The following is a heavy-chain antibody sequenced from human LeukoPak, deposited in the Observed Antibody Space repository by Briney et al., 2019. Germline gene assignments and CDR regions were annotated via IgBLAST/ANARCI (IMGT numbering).Heavy chain of an antibody. Sequence: PGGSLRLSCAASGFTFSSYAMSWVRQAPGKGLEWVSAISGSGGSTYYADSVKGRFTISRDNSKNTLYLQMNSLRAEDTAVYYCAKDKSPGIAVAGKDYWGQGTLVTVSS. V-gene: IGHV3-23*01. CDR1: GFTFSSYA. D-gene: IGHD6-19*01. CDR2: ISGSGGST. J-gene: IGHJ4*02. CDR3: AKDKSPGIAVAGKDY.